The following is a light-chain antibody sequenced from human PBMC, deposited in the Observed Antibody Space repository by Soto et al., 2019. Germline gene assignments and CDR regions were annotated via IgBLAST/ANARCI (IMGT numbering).Light chain of an antibody. J-gene: IGKJ1*01. CDR3: QQSYTSPPWT. Sequence: DIPMTQSPSSLSASVGDRVTISCRAGQSISTYLNWYQQKPGTATRLLIYSASSVKAGVPPRFSGSGSGRDFTLTISSLRPEDTAIYFCQQSYTSPPWTFGQGTKVEIK. V-gene: IGKV1-39*01. CDR2: SAS. CDR1: QSISTY.